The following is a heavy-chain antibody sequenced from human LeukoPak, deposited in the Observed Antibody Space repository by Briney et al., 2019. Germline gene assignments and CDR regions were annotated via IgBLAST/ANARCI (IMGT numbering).Heavy chain of an antibody. CDR2: IYYSGST. CDR1: GGSISSGGYY. V-gene: IGHV4-31*03. CDR3: ARALYDFWSGYKGYYFDY. Sequence: SETLSLTCTVSGGSISSGGYYWSWLRQHPGKGLEWIGYIYYSGSTYYNPSLKSRVTISVDTSKNQFSLKLSSVTAADTAVYYCARALYDFWSGYKGYYFDYWGQGTLVTVSS. D-gene: IGHD3-3*01. J-gene: IGHJ4*02.